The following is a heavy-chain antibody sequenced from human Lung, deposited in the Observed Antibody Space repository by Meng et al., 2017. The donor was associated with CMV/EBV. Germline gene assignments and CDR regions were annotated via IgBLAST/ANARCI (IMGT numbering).Heavy chain of an antibody. D-gene: IGHD2/OR15-2a*01. CDR2: ISTNTGTP. J-gene: IGHJ5*02. V-gene: IGHV7-4-1*02. CDR1: GYTFSTYT. Sequence: VQLVQSGSEWKNLGVSVKVSCKASGYTFSTYTINWVRQAHGRGLEWMGWISTNTGTPTYTQGFTGRFVFSLDTSVSTAYLQISSLKAEDTAVYYCARGGNFDPWGQGTLVTVSS. CDR3: ARGGNFDP.